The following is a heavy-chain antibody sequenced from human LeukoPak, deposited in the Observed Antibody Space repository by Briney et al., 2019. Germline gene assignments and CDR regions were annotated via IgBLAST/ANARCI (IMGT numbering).Heavy chain of an antibody. Sequence: PGGSLRLSCTASGFTFSTYAMHWVRQAPGKGLEWMTVISKDGSKRVSTDSVRGRFTISRDNSKNTLYLQMNSLRAEDTAVYYCARASSGWGGYVDYWGQGTLVTVSS. D-gene: IGHD6-19*01. J-gene: IGHJ4*02. CDR2: ISKDGSKR. CDR3: ARASSGWGGYVDY. V-gene: IGHV3-30-3*01. CDR1: GFTFSTYA.